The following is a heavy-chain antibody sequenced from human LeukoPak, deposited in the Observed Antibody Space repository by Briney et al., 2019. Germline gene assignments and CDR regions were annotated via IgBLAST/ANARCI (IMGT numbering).Heavy chain of an antibody. Sequence: GGSLRLSCAASGFIFSSYWMSWVRQTPGKGLEWVANIKQDGNEIYYVDSVKGRFTISRDNAKNSLYLQMNSLRAEDTAVYYCARGITSGPRRYDVRNFDYWGQGTPVTVSS. CDR3: ARGITSGPRRYDVRNFDY. CDR2: IKQDGNEI. J-gene: IGHJ4*02. D-gene: IGHD3-3*01. V-gene: IGHV3-7*01. CDR1: GFIFSSYW.